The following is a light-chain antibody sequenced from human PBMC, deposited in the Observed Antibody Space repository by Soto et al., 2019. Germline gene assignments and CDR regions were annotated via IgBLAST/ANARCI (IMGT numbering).Light chain of an antibody. Sequence: EKVMTQSPATLSVSPGERATLSCRARQSVRSNLAWYQQKPGQPPRLLIYDASTRATGITSRFSGSGSGTEFTLTISSLKSEDFAVYYCQQYDDWHRTFDQGTRVDFK. V-gene: IGKV3-15*01. CDR3: QQYDDWHRT. J-gene: IGKJ1*01. CDR2: DAS. CDR1: QSVRSN.